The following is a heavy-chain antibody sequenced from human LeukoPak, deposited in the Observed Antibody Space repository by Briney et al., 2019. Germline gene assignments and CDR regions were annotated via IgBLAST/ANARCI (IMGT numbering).Heavy chain of an antibody. CDR2: ISSSGSTI. CDR3: ARDHCDFWSGYPNAYYCYYMDV. J-gene: IGHJ6*03. V-gene: IGHV3-11*04. Sequence: GGSLRLSCAAPGFTFSDYYMSWIRQAPGKGLEWVSYISSSGSTIYYADSVKGRFTISRDNAKNSLYLQMNSLRAEDTAVYYCARDHCDFWSGYPNAYYCYYMDVWGKGTTVTVSS. D-gene: IGHD3-3*01. CDR1: GFTFSDYY.